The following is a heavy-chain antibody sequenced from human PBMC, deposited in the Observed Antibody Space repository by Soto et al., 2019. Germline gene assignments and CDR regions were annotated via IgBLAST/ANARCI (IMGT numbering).Heavy chain of an antibody. V-gene: IGHV4-59*08. Sequence: SETLSLTCTVSGGSLSNNYWSWIRQPPGRALEWIGYIYYTGSIKYNPSLESRVTLSLDTSKNQFSMKLSSVTAADTAVYYCARAYCSGGSCSSFDYWGQGTLVTVSS. D-gene: IGHD2-15*01. CDR2: IYYTGSI. CDR1: GGSLSNNY. J-gene: IGHJ4*02. CDR3: ARAYCSGGSCSSFDY.